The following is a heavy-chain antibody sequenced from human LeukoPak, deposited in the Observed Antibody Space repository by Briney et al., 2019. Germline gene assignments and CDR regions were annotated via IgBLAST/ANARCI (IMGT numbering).Heavy chain of an antibody. CDR2: ISSSSSYI. V-gene: IGHV3-21*01. CDR3: ARDQGLTMVRGVIDY. D-gene: IGHD3-10*01. J-gene: IGHJ4*02. Sequence: GGSLRLSCAASGFTFSNYDMSWVRQAPGKGLEWVSSISSSSSYIYYADSVKGRFTISRDNAKNSLYLQMNSLRAEDTAVYYCARDQGLTMVRGVIDYWGQGTLVTVSS. CDR1: GFTFSNYD.